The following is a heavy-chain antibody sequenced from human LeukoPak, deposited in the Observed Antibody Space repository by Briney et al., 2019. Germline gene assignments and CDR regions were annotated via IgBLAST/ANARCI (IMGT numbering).Heavy chain of an antibody. CDR2: IYYSGST. J-gene: IGHJ4*02. CDR3: ARQGYDRSGGAREYYFDY. Sequence: SETLSLTCTVSGGSISSYYWSWIRQPPGKGLEWIGYIYYSGSTNYNPSLKSRVTISVDTSKNQFSLKLSSVTAADTAVYYCARQGYDRSGGAREYYFDYWGQGTLVTVSS. D-gene: IGHD3-10*01. V-gene: IGHV4-59*01. CDR1: GGSISSYY.